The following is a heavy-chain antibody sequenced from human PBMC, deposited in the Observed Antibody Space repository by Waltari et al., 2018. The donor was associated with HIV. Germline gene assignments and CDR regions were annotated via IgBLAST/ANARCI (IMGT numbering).Heavy chain of an antibody. CDR1: GFTFKTYS. CDR3: GAFLCAEDCRDGFDV. CDR2: ISYDSSFI. Sequence: ESGGGRAKPGGTLKLSCSGSGFTFKTYSVSWIRQTPGRGLECISSISYDSSFIYYADSVKVRFTVSRDNVRNSVFLQINDVRAEDTATYFCGAFLCAEDCRDGFDVWGQGTMVTVS. D-gene: IGHD2-21*02. J-gene: IGHJ3*01. V-gene: IGHV3-21*06.